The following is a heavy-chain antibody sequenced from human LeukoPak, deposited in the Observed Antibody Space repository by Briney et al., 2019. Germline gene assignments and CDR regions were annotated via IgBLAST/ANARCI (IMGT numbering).Heavy chain of an antibody. CDR2: ISTDGSST. CDR1: GFTFSNYW. J-gene: IGHJ4*02. V-gene: IGHV3-74*03. Sequence: GGSLRLSCAASGFTFSNYWMHWVRQAPGKGLVWVSRISTDGSSTTYADSVKGRFTISRDNAKNTLYLEMNSLGAEDTAVYYCARDRYCTTTRCSDYRGQGTLVTVSS. D-gene: IGHD2-2*01. CDR3: ARDRYCTTTRCSDY.